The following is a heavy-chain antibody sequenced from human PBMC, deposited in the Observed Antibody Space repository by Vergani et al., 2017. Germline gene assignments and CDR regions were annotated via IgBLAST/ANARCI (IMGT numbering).Heavy chain of an antibody. CDR2: ISSSSSYI. CDR3: ARDPLTYSSSWFDY. CDR1: GFTFSSYS. Sequence: VQLVESGGGVVQPGRSLRLSCAASGFTFSSYSMNWVRQAPGKGLEWVSSISSSSSYIYYADSVKGRFTISRDNAKNSLYLQMNSLRAEDTAVYYCARDPLTYSSSWFDYWGQGTLVTVSS. D-gene: IGHD6-13*01. V-gene: IGHV3-21*01. J-gene: IGHJ4*02.